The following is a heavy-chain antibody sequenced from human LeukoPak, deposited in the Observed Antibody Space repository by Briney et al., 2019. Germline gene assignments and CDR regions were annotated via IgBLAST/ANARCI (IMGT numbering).Heavy chain of an antibody. CDR1: GGSISSGGYY. CDR2: ISYSGST. Sequence: SETLSLTCTVSGGSISSGGYYWSWIRQHPGKGLEWIGHISYSGSTYSNPSLKSQVTISVDTSKNQFSLKLSSVTAADTAVYYCARDREVWFDPWGQGTLVTVSS. V-gene: IGHV4-31*01. CDR3: ARDREVWFDP. J-gene: IGHJ5*02.